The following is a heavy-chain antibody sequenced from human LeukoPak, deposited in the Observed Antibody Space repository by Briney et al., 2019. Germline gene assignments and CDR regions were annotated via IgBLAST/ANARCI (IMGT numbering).Heavy chain of an antibody. V-gene: IGHV3-23*01. D-gene: IGHD6-13*01. CDR1: GFTFSSYA. CDR3: AKDRPGYSSSWYVARLDY. CDR2: ISGSGGGT. Sequence: GGSLRLSCAASGFTFSSYAMSWVRQAPGKGLEWVSAISGSGGGTYYADSVKGRFTISRDNSKNTLYLQMNSLRAEDTAVYYCAKDRPGYSSSWYVARLDYWGQGTLVTVSS. J-gene: IGHJ4*02.